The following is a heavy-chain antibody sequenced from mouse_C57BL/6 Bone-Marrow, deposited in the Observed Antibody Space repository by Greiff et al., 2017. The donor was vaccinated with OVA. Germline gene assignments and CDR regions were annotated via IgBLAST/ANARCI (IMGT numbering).Heavy chain of an antibody. CDR1: GYTFTDYY. Sequence: QVQLQQSGAELVRPGASVKLSCKASGYTFTDYYINWVKQRPGQGLEWIARIYPGSGNTYYNAKFKGKATLTAEKSSSTAYMQLSSLTSEDSAVYFCARAGNYYGSSYVSYYLDYWGQGTALTVSS. CDR3: ARAGNYYGSSYVSYYLDY. CDR2: IYPGSGNT. V-gene: IGHV1-76*01. J-gene: IGHJ2*01. D-gene: IGHD1-1*01.